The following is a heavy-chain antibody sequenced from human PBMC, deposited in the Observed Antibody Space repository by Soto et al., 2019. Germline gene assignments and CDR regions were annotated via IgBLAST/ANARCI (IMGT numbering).Heavy chain of an antibody. V-gene: IGHV2-5*01. CDR2: TY. CDR3: TLRDDFSTGPIY. D-gene: IGHD3-16*01. J-gene: IGHJ4*02. CDR1: GISVTASGKS. Sequence: SGPTLVNPTQTLTLTCSVSGISVTASGKSVGWIRQPPGKAPEWLALTYQYSPSLQNRVMFTKDTPKNQVVLTMANVDPGDTATYYGTLRDDFSTGPIYWGQGIQVTVSS.